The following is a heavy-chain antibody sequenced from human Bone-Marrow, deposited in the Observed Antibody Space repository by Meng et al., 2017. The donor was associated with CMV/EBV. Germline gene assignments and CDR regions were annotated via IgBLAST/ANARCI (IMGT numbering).Heavy chain of an antibody. V-gene: IGHV3-30*02. J-gene: IGHJ4*02. CDR1: GLSFSSYA. D-gene: IGHD3-3*01. Sequence: GESLKISCAASGLSFSSYAMYWVRQAPGKGPEWVAFIRYDGTNQYYADSVKGRFTIFRDNSKNTLYLHMNSLRPDDTAVYFCAEDGVQEYDFWSGYFAYWGQGTLVTVSS. CDR3: AEDGVQEYDFWSGYFAY. CDR2: IRYDGTNQ.